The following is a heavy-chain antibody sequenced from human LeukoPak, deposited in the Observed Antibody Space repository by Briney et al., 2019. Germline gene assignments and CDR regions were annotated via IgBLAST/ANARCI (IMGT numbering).Heavy chain of an antibody. CDR1: GFTFSRLG. Sequence: GGSLRLSCAASGFTFSRLGMQWVRQAPGKGLEWVAVIHNDGTQGQYADSVKGRFTISRDNSKNTLYLQMNSLRAEDTAVYYCAKGHDLVVLITLDYWGQGTLVTVSS. D-gene: IGHD3-22*01. J-gene: IGHJ4*02. V-gene: IGHV3-30*02. CDR3: AKGHDLVVLITLDY. CDR2: IHNDGTQG.